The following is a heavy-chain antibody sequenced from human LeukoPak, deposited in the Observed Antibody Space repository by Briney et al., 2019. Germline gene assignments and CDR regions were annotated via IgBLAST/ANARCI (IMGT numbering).Heavy chain of an antibody. J-gene: IGHJ4*02. V-gene: IGHV4-59*01. CDR3: ARFSRPGDNSGHYLDH. CDR1: GGSISSYY. D-gene: IGHD6-19*01. Sequence: PSETLSLTCTVSGGSISSYYWSWIRQPPGKGLEWIAYTLYSGDTNYNPSLKSRVTISVDTSENQFSLKLSSVTAADTAVYYCARFSRPGDNSGHYLDHWGQGTLVTVSS. CDR2: TLYSGDT.